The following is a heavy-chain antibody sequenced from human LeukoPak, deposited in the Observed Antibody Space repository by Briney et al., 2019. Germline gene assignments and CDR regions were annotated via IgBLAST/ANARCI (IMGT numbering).Heavy chain of an antibody. Sequence: SETLSPTCTVSGGSISTYYWTWIRQPPGKGLEWIGYIYYSGTTNYNPSLKSRVTISIDTSRNQFSLKLNSVTAADTAVYYCASGRPLGFDYWGQGTLVTVSS. J-gene: IGHJ4*02. D-gene: IGHD1-26*01. CDR1: GGSISTYY. V-gene: IGHV4-59*01. CDR2: IYYSGTT. CDR3: ASGRPLGFDY.